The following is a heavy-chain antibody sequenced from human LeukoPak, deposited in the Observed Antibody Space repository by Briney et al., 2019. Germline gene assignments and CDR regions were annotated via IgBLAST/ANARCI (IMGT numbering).Heavy chain of an antibody. CDR1: GGSISSYY. D-gene: IGHD1-26*01. CDR3: ARGIIVGATWGENYNCFDP. Sequence: PSETLSLTCTVSGGSISSYYWSWIRQPPGKGLEWIGYIHYSGSTNYNPSLKSRVTISVDTSKNQFSLKLNSMTAADTAVYYCARGIIVGATWGENYNCFDPWGQGTLVTVSS. J-gene: IGHJ5*02. CDR2: IHYSGST. V-gene: IGHV4-59*01.